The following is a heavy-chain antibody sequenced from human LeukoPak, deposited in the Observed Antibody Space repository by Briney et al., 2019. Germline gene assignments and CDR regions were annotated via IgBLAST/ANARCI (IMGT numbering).Heavy chain of an antibody. D-gene: IGHD3-22*01. Sequence: ASVNVSCKASGYTFTGYYMHWVRQAPGQGLEWMGWINPNSGGTNYAQKFQGRVTMTRDTSISTAYMELRSLRSDDTAVYYCARDYYDSSGSKVGYFQHWGQGTLVTVSS. CDR3: ARDYYDSSGSKVGYFQH. J-gene: IGHJ1*01. V-gene: IGHV1-2*02. CDR1: GYTFTGYY. CDR2: INPNSGGT.